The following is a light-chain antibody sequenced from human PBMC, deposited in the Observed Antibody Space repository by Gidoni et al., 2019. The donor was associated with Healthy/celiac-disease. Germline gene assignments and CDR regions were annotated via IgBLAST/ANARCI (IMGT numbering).Light chain of an antibody. CDR1: QRVTSNY. V-gene: IGKV3-20*01. CDR2: GAS. Sequence: EIVLTQSPGTLSWSPGERATLSCRASQRVTSNYLAWYQKKPGRPPRLLISGASSRAAGVPDRFGGSGSGTDFILTSSRLESEYFAVYYCQQYSSSLITFXXXTRLQIK. J-gene: IGKJ5*01. CDR3: QQYSSSLIT.